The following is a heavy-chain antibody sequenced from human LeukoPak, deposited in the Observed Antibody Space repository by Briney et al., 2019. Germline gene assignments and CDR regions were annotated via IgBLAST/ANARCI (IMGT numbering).Heavy chain of an antibody. CDR2: ISYDGSNK. V-gene: IGHV3-30*18. D-gene: IGHD3-10*01. J-gene: IGHJ4*02. Sequence: GGSLRLSCAASGFTFSSYGMHWVRQAPGKGLEWVAVISYDGSNKYYADSVKGRFTISRDNSKNTLYLQMNSLRAEDTAVYYCAKDFGSGSYYQALDYWGQGTLVTVSS. CDR1: GFTFSSYG. CDR3: AKDFGSGSYYQALDY.